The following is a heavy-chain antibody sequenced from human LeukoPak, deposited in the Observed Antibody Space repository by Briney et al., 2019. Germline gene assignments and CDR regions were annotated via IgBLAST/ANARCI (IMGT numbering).Heavy chain of an antibody. CDR1: GGSFSGYY. CDR3: ARTYSNYVSLNWFDP. J-gene: IGHJ5*02. V-gene: IGHV4-34*01. D-gene: IGHD4-11*01. CDR2: INHSGST. Sequence: PSETLSLTCAVYGGSFSGYYWSWIRQPPGKGLEWSGEINHSGSTNYNPSLNSRVTISVDTSKNQFSLKLSSVTAADTAVYYCARTYSNYVSLNWFDPWGQGTLVTVSS.